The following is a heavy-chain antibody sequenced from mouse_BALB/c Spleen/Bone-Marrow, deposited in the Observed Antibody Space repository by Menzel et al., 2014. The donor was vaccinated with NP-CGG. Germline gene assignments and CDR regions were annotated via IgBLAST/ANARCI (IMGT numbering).Heavy chain of an antibody. V-gene: IGHV5-15*02. CDR3: ARGGIYYGNYLAN. CDR2: ISNSAYSI. CDR1: GFTFSDYG. D-gene: IGHD2-1*01. J-gene: IGHJ3*01. Sequence: EVKLQESGGGLVQPGGSRKLSCAASGFTFSDYGMAWVRQALGKGPEWVAFISNSAYSIYYADSVTGRFTISRENAKNTLYLEMSSLRSEDTAMYYCARGGIYYGNYLANWGQGTLVTVSA.